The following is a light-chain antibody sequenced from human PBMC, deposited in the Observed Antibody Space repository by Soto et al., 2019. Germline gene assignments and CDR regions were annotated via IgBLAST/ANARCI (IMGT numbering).Light chain of an antibody. Sequence: IVLTHSPSTLSFSPWYTSTLYCRASQTIGRAYLAWYQQKPGQAPRLLIFGSSSRATGIPDRFSGRGSGADFTLTISSLEPEDFAVYYCQQRSDSITFGQGTRLEIK. CDR3: QQRSDSIT. V-gene: IGKV3D-20*02. CDR1: QTIGRAY. J-gene: IGKJ5*01. CDR2: GSS.